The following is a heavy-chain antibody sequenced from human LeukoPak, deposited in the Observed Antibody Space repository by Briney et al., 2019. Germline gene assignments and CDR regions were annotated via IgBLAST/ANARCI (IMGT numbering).Heavy chain of an antibody. CDR2: IYPGDSDT. CDR1: GYSFTSYW. CDR3: ARQGSGIGTAAGTVTPYYYYYGMDV. D-gene: IGHD6-13*01. Sequence: GESLKISCKGSGYSFTSYWIGWVRQMPGKGLEWMGIIYPGDSDTRYSPSLQGQVTISADKSISTAYLQWSSLKASDTAMYYCARQGSGIGTAAGTVTPYYYYYGMDVWGQGTTVTVSS. J-gene: IGHJ6*02. V-gene: IGHV5-51*01.